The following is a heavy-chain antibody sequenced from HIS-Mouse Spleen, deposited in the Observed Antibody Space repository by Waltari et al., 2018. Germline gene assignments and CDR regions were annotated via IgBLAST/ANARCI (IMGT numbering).Heavy chain of an antibody. V-gene: IGHV3-53*01. CDR1: GFTVSSNS. D-gene: IGHD6-6*01. Sequence: EVQLVESGGGFIQPGGSLMLSCDASGFTVSSNSISWVRQAPGKGLEWVSVIYSGGSTYYADSVKGRFTISRDNSKNTLYLQMNSLRAEDTAVYYCARAEYSSSFDYWGQGTLVTVSS. J-gene: IGHJ4*02. CDR3: ARAEYSSSFDY. CDR2: IYSGGST.